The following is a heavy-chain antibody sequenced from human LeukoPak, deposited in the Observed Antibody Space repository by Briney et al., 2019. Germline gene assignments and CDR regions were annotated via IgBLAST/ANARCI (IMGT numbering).Heavy chain of an antibody. Sequence: GGSLRLSCTASGFTFSTYWMSWVRQAPGKGLEWVANTREDGSEKYYVDSVKGRFTISRDNAKNSLYLQMNSLRAEDTAVYYCARALYSSSGRFDYWGQGTLVTVSS. D-gene: IGHD6-13*01. V-gene: IGHV3-7*01. J-gene: IGHJ4*02. CDR3: ARALYSSSGRFDY. CDR1: GFTFSTYW. CDR2: TREDGSEK.